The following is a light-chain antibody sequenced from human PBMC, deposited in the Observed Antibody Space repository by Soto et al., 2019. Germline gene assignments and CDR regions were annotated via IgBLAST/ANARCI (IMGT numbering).Light chain of an antibody. CDR2: VGS. CDR3: MRALQTAIT. CDR1: QSLLHSTGYNY. V-gene: IGKV2-28*01. Sequence: DIVMTQSPLSLPVTPGEPASISCRSSQSLLHSTGYNYLDWYLQTPGQSPQLLIYVGSNRASGVFDRFGGSGSGADCTVEFSRVEAEEVGVYYCMRALQTAITFGQGTRLEIK. J-gene: IGKJ5*01.